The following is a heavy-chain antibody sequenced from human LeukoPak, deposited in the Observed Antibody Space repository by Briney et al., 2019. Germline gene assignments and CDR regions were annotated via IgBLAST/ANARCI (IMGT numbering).Heavy chain of an antibody. J-gene: IGHJ4*02. CDR1: GYTFTSYD. CDR3: IHSSGWGYFDY. CDR2: MNPNSGST. Sequence: GASVKVSCKASGYTFTSYDINWVRQATGQGLEWMGWMNPNSGSTGYAQKFQGRVTITRNTSISTAYMELSSLRSEDTAVYYCIHSSGWGYFDYWGQGTLVTVSS. V-gene: IGHV1-8*03. D-gene: IGHD6-25*01.